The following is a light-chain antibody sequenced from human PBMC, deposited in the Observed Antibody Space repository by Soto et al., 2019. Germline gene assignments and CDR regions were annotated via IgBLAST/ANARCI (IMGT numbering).Light chain of an antibody. CDR3: QQSSNWPQT. CDR1: QSVSSY. V-gene: IGKV3-11*01. Sequence: EIVLTQSPATLSLSPGERATLSCRASQSVSSYLAWYQQKPGQAPRLLIYDASNRATGIPARFSGSGSGTDFTLTISSLEPEDFAVYYCQQSSNWPQTSGHGTKVDI. CDR2: DAS. J-gene: IGKJ1*01.